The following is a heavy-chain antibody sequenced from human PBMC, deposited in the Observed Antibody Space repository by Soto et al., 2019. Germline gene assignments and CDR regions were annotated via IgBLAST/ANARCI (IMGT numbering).Heavy chain of an antibody. J-gene: IGHJ4*02. CDR3: TSNYDILTGRSGFDY. Sequence: EVQLVESGGGLVKPGGSLRLSCAASGFTFSNAWMSWVRQAPGKGLEWVGRIKSKTDGGTTDYAAPVKGRFTISRDDSKNTLYLQMNSLKTEDTAVYYCTSNYDILTGRSGFDYWGQGTLVTVSS. D-gene: IGHD3-9*01. CDR2: IKSKTDGGTT. CDR1: GFTFSNAW. V-gene: IGHV3-15*01.